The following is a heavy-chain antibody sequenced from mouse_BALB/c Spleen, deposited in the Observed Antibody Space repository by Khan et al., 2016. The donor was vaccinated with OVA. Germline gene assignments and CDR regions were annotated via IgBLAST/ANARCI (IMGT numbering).Heavy chain of an antibody. J-gene: IGHJ4*01. CDR3: ARGGAAYYGSGGGAMDD. D-gene: IGHD2-10*01. CDR1: GYTFTTAG. Sequence: QVQLKESGPELKKPGETVRISCKASGYTFTTAGMQWVQKMPGKGLKWIGWINTHSGVPTYAEDFKGRFAFSLETSANTANLQINNLKNEDTATYFCARGGAAYYGSGGGAMDDWGQGTSVTVSS. CDR2: INTHSGVP. V-gene: IGHV9-4*02.